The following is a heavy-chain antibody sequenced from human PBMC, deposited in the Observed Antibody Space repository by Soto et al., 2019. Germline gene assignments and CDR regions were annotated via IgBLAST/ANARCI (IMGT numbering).Heavy chain of an antibody. D-gene: IGHD4-4*01. V-gene: IGHV1-69*13. Sequence: SVKVSCKASGGTFSSYAISWVQQAPGQGLEWMGGIIPIFGTANYAQKFQGRVTITADESTSTAYMELSSLRSEDTAVYYCAREMTTVKDNWFDPWGQGTLVTVSS. J-gene: IGHJ5*02. CDR3: AREMTTVKDNWFDP. CDR1: GGTFSSYA. CDR2: IIPIFGTA.